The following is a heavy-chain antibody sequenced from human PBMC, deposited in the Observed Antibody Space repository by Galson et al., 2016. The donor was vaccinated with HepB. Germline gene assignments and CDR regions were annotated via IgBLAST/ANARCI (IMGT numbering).Heavy chain of an antibody. CDR3: AKDIQYQLPGYFDS. D-gene: IGHD2-2*01. V-gene: IGHV3-23*01. J-gene: IGHJ4*02. CDR2: ISGTGTTT. CDR1: GFIFPTFA. Sequence: SLRLSCAASGFIFPTFAMNWVRQAPGRGLEWVATISGTGTTTYYAESVKGRFTVSRDNSENSLYLQMNGLTVEDTAIYYCAKDIQYQLPGYFDSWGQGTPVAVSS.